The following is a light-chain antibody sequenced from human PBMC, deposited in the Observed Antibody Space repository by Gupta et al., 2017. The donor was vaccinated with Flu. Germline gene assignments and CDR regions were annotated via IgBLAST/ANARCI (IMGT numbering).Light chain of an antibody. Sequence: MQMTQSPSSLCVSVGDRVTMTCRASQGIRNDLGWYQQKPGKSPKLLIYGASSLQSRVPSRFSGSGSGTAFTLTISSLHPEDFATYYCLQDYKYPRTFGQGTKVEVK. CDR1: QGIRND. J-gene: IGKJ1*01. V-gene: IGKV1-6*01. CDR2: GAS. CDR3: LQDYKYPRT.